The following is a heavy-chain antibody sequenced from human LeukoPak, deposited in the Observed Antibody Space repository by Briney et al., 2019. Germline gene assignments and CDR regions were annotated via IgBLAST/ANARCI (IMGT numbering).Heavy chain of an antibody. J-gene: IGHJ6*04. V-gene: IGHV4-61*01. CDR2: IYYSGST. D-gene: IGHD4-17*01. CDR1: GGSVSSGSYY. Sequence: SETLSLTCTVSGGSVSSGSYYWRWIRQPPGTGLEWIGYIYYSGSTNYNPSLKSRVTISVDTSKNQFSLKLSSVTAADTAVYYCARTDGDYGRRYYYYYGMDVWGKGTTVTVSS. CDR3: ARTDGDYGRRYYYYYGMDV.